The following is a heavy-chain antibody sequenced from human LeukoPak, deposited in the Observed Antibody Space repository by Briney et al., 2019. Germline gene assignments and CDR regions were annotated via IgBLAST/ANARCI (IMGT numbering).Heavy chain of an antibody. J-gene: IGHJ4*02. D-gene: IGHD1-26*01. V-gene: IGHV4-59*01. CDR1: GGSISSYY. Sequence: SETLSLTCTVSGGSISSYYWSWIRQPPGKGLEWIGYIYYSGSTNYNPSLKSRVTISVDTSKNQFSLKLSSVTAADTAVYYCARGGRYSGSYRKEYYFDYWGQGTLVTVSS. CDR3: ARGGRYSGSYRKEYYFDY. CDR2: IYYSGST.